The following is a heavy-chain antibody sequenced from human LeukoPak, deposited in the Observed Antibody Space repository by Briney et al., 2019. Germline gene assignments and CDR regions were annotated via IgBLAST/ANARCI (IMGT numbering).Heavy chain of an antibody. D-gene: IGHD1-26*01. CDR3: ARDTPYSGTPAGFDP. Sequence: GGSLRLSCAASGFTFSDFYMSWIRQAPGKGLEWVSYISSSGSTTYYADSVKGRFTISRDNAKNSLYLQMNSLRAEDTAVYYCARDTPYSGTPAGFDPWGQGTLVTVSS. J-gene: IGHJ5*02. CDR2: ISSSGSTT. V-gene: IGHV3-11*04. CDR1: GFTFSDFY.